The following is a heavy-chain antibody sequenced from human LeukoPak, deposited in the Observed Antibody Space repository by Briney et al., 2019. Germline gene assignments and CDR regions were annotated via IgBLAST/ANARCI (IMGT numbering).Heavy chain of an antibody. CDR1: GYAFTSYG. CDR2: INPNSGGT. D-gene: IGHD1-20*01. Sequence: ASVKVSCKASGYAFTSYGISWMRQAPGQGLEWMGWINPNSGGTNYAQKFQGRVTMTRDTSISTAYMELSRLRSDDTAVYYCATISLIGTSPFAYWGQRTLVTVSS. CDR3: ATISLIGTSPFAY. V-gene: IGHV1-2*02. J-gene: IGHJ4*02.